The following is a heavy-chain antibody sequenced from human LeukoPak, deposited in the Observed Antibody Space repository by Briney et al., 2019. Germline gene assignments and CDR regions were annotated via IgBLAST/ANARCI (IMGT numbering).Heavy chain of an antibody. D-gene: IGHD3-22*01. J-gene: IGHJ3*02. CDR3: ARIDTYYYDSSGYYSAFDI. Sequence: RPGGSLRLSCAASGFTFDNYGMSWVRQAPGKGLEWVSGINWNGGSTGYTDSVKGRFTISRDNAKISLYLQMNSLRAEDTALYYCARIDTYYYDSSGYYSAFDIWGQGTIVTVSS. CDR1: GFTFDNYG. CDR2: INWNGGST. V-gene: IGHV3-20*04.